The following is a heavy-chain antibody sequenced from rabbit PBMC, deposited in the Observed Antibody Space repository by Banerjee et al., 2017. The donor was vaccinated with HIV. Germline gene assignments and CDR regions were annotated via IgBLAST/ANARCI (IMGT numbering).Heavy chain of an antibody. Sequence: QQQLVESGGGLVQPGGSLKLSCKASGFDFSSYGVTWVRQAPGKGLEWIACIFPGSSGITYYASWAKGRFTISKASSTTVTLQMTSLTAADTATYFCARGYGGYGWTTRLALWGQGTLVTVS. D-gene: IGHD6-1*01. CDR1: GFDFSSYG. CDR2: IFPGSSGIT. J-gene: IGHJ3*01. V-gene: IGHV1S45*01. CDR3: ARGYGGYGWTTRLAL.